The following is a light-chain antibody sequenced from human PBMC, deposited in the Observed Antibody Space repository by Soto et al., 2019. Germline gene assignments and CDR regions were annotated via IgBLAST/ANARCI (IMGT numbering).Light chain of an antibody. Sequence: DIVMTQSSFILPVTPGEPASISCRSSQSLLQSNGNNYLDWYVQKPGQSPQLLIYSGAHRASGVQERFSDSGSGTDFTLEISRVEAEDVGVYYCMQAQETPWTFGQGTKVEIK. CDR2: SGA. J-gene: IGKJ1*01. CDR3: MQAQETPWT. CDR1: QSLLQSNGNNY. V-gene: IGKV2-28*01.